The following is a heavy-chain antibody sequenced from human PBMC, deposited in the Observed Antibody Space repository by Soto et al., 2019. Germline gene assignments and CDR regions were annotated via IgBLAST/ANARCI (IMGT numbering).Heavy chain of an antibody. Sequence: GGSLRLSCAASGFTFSSYSMNWVRQAPGKGLEWVSSISSSSSYIYYADSVKGRFTISRDNAKNSLYLQMNSLRAEDTAVYYCARGYYYDSRGYYYDAFNIWGQGTNVTVS. CDR1: GFTFSSYS. D-gene: IGHD3-22*01. CDR3: ARGYYYDSRGYYYDAFNI. J-gene: IGHJ3*02. CDR2: ISSSSSYI. V-gene: IGHV3-21*01.